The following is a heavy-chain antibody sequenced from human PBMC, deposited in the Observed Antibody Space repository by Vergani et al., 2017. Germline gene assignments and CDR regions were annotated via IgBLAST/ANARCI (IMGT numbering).Heavy chain of an antibody. CDR3: ARRYNYAYSVSAFDI. CDR2: ITWNGGST. Sequence: EVQLVESGGGLVKPGGSLRLSCAASGFTFSSYSMNWVRQAPGKGLEWVSGITWNGGSTGFADSVKGRFTISRDNAKNSLHLQMNSLRAEDTALYYCARRYNYAYSVSAFDIWGQGTMVTVSS. V-gene: IGHV3-20*04. J-gene: IGHJ3*02. CDR1: GFTFSSYS. D-gene: IGHD3-16*01.